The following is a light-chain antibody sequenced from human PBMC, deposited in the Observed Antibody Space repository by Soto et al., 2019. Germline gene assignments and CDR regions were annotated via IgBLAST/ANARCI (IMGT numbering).Light chain of an antibody. CDR1: QSVSSY. CDR3: QQYIRWPLT. J-gene: IGKJ4*01. V-gene: IGKV3-11*01. Sequence: DIVLTQSPATLSLSPVEMAPLSCRASQSVSSYLAWYQQKPGQAPRLLIYDASNRATGIPARFSGSGSGTEFTLTISSLQSEDFAVYYCQQYIRWPLTFGGGTKVDI. CDR2: DAS.